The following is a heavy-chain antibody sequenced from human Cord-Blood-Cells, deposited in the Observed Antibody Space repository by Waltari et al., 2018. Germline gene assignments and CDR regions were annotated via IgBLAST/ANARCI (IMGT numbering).Heavy chain of an antibody. Sequence: CKASGGTFSSYAISWVRQAPGQGLEWMGGIIPIFGTANYAQKFQGRITITADKSTSTAYMELSSLRSEDTAVYYCVYLYDSSRITLWYFDLWGRGTLVTVSS. CDR1: GGTFSSYA. J-gene: IGHJ2*01. CDR2: IIPIFGTA. V-gene: IGHV1-69*06. CDR3: VYLYDSSRITLWYFDL. D-gene: IGHD3-22*01.